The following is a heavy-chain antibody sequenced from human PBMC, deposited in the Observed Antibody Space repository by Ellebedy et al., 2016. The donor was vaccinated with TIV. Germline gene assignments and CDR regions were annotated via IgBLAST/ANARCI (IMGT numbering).Heavy chain of an antibody. CDR2: IFPGDSHT. J-gene: IGHJ4*02. CDR3: ATLPSSTTPFHY. V-gene: IGHV5-51*01. Sequence: GGSLRLSCKGSGYTFTTYWIAWVRQMPGKGLEWMGIIFPGDSHTQYSPSFQGQVTISADRSITTAYLQWSSLKASDSAMYYCATLPSSTTPFHYWGQGTLVTVSS. D-gene: IGHD1-26*01. CDR1: GYTFTTYW.